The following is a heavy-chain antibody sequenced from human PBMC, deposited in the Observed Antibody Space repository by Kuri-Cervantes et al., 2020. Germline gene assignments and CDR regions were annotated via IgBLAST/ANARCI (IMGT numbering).Heavy chain of an antibody. CDR2: IYHSGST. CDR3: ARQGALYCSGGSCYQIPFDY. Sequence: GSLRLSCAVSGGSISSSHWWSWVRQPPGKGLEWIGEIYHSGSTDYNPSLKSRVTISVDTSKNQFSLKLSSVTAADTAVYYCARQGALYCSGGSCYQIPFDYWGQGTLVTVSS. V-gene: IGHV4-4*02. CDR1: GGSISSSHW. J-gene: IGHJ4*02. D-gene: IGHD2-15*01.